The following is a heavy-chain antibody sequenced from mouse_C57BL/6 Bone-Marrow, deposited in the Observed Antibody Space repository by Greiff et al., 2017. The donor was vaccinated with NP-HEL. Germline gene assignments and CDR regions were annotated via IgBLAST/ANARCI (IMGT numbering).Heavy chain of an antibody. V-gene: IGHV1-54*01. J-gene: IGHJ2*01. Sequence: VQLKQSGAELVRPGTSVKVSCKASGYAFTNYLIEWVKQRPGQGLEWIGVINPGSGGTNYNEKFKGKATLTADKSSSTAYMQLSSLTSEDSAVYFCARVRGGGAYFDYWGQGTTLTVSS. CDR3: ARVRGGGAYFDY. CDR1: GYAFTNYL. CDR2: INPGSGGT.